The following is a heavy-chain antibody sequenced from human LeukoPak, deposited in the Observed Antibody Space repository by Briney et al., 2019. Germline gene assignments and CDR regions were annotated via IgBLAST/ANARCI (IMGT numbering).Heavy chain of an antibody. CDR1: GFTFNSYS. CDR3: ARDRGSHPTWELSGFDY. CDR2: IRYDGSNK. V-gene: IGHV3-30*02. J-gene: IGHJ4*02. Sequence: GGSLRLSCAASGFTFNSYSMNWVRQAPGKGLEWVAFIRYDGSNKYYADSVKGRFTISRDNSKNTLNLQMNSLRAEDTAVYYCARDRGSHPTWELSGFDYWGQGTLVTVSS. D-gene: IGHD1-26*01.